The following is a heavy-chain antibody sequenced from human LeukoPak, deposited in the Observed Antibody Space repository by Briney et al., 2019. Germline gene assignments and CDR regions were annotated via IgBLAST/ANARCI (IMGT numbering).Heavy chain of an antibody. CDR1: GGSISSSSYY. CDR2: IYYSGST. CDR3: ARTEVEGIAVAGTTLYYYYYYMDV. Sequence: SETLSLTCTVSGGSISSSSYYWGWIRQPPGKGLEWIGSIYYSGSTYYNPSLKSRVTISVDTSKNQFSLKLSSVTAADTAVYYCARTEVEGIAVAGTTLYYYYYYMDVWGKGTTVTVSS. D-gene: IGHD6-19*01. V-gene: IGHV4-39*07. J-gene: IGHJ6*03.